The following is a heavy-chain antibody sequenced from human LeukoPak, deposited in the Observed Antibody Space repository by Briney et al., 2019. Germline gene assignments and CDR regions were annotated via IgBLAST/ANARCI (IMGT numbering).Heavy chain of an antibody. CDR2: IKQDGSEK. CDR3: ARDSGLIVFYGMDV. J-gene: IGHJ6*02. V-gene: IGHV3-7*01. D-gene: IGHD2-21*01. Sequence: GGSLRLSCAASGFTFSSYWMSWVCQAPGKGLEWVANIKQDGSEKYYVDSVKGRFTISRDNAKNSLYLQMNSLRAEDTAVYYCARDSGLIVFYGMDVWGQGTTVTVSS. CDR1: GFTFSSYW.